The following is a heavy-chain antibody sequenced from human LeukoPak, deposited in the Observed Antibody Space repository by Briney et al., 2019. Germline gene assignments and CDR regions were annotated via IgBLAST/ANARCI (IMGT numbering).Heavy chain of an antibody. CDR2: IYYSGST. J-gene: IGHJ4*02. CDR1: GGSISSSSYY. CDR3: ATEYYYDSSGYRQYYFDY. Sequence: PSETLSLTCTVSGGSISSSSYYWGWIRQPPGKGLEWIGSIYYSGSTYYNPSLKSRVTISVDKSKNQFSLKLSSVTAADTAVYYCATEYYYDSSGYRQYYFDYWGQGTLVTVSS. D-gene: IGHD3-22*01. V-gene: IGHV4-39*07.